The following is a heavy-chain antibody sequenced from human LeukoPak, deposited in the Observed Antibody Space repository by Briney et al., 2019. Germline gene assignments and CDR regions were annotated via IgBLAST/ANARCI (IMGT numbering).Heavy chain of an antibody. V-gene: IGHV4-59*11. CDR1: GGSISSHY. CDR2: IYYSGST. J-gene: IGHJ4*02. D-gene: IGHD6-19*01. Sequence: SETLSLTCTVSGGSISSHYWSWIRQPPGKGLEWIGYIYYSGSTNYNPSLKSRVTISVDTSKNQFSLKLSSVTAADTAVYYCARGPVADFDYWGQRTLVTVSS. CDR3: ARGPVADFDY.